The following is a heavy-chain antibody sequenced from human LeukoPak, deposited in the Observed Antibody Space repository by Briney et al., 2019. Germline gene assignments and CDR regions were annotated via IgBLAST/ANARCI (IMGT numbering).Heavy chain of an antibody. CDR2: ISAYNGNT. V-gene: IGHV1-18*01. D-gene: IGHD2-2*01. CDR1: GGTFSSYA. Sequence: ASVKVSCKASGGTFSSYAISWVRQAPGQGLEWMGWISAYNGNTNYAQKLQGRVTMTTDTSTSTAYMELRSLRSDDTAVYYCARDWVVVVVPAAPGYWGQGTLVTVFS. J-gene: IGHJ4*02. CDR3: ARDWVVVVVPAAPGY.